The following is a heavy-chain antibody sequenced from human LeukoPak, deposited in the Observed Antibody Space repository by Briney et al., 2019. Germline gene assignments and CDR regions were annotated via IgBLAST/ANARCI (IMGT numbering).Heavy chain of an antibody. CDR1: GGSVTSTNY. D-gene: IGHD3-22*01. CDR2: VNLQGFT. J-gene: IGHJ4*02. Sequence: SGTLSLTCGVSGGSVTSTNYWTWVRQPPGKGLEWIGEVNLQGFTNYNPSLMGRVAISVDTSENHISLQLTSVTAADTAVYYCARSSGYYDRDRGLYWGQGTLVTVSS. V-gene: IGHV4-4*02. CDR3: ARSSGYYDRDRGLY.